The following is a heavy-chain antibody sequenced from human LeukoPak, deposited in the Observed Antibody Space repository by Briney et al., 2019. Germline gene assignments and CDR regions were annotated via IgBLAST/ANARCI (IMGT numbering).Heavy chain of an antibody. Sequence: SVKVSCKASGGTFSSYTISWVRQAPGQGLEWMGRIIPILGIANYAQKFQGRVTITADKSTSIAYMELSSLRSEDTAVYYCARGAADYDFWSGSMDWFDPWGQGTLVTVSS. CDR1: GGTFSSYT. D-gene: IGHD3-3*01. J-gene: IGHJ5*02. CDR2: IIPILGIA. V-gene: IGHV1-69*02. CDR3: ARGAADYDFWSGSMDWFDP.